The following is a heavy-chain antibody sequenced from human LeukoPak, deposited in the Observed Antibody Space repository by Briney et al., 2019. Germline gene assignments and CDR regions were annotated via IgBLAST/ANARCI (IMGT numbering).Heavy chain of an antibody. CDR1: GYTFTSYY. D-gene: IGHD2-2*01. CDR3: ARQPSFDAIDI. J-gene: IGHJ3*02. V-gene: IGHV1-2*02. Sequence: ASVKVSCKASGYTFTSYYLHWVRQAPGQGPEWMGWINPNSGGPNYAQEFQGRVTMTRDTSISTAYMELSGLRSDDTAVYYCARQPSFDAIDIWGQGTMVTVSS. CDR2: INPNSGGP.